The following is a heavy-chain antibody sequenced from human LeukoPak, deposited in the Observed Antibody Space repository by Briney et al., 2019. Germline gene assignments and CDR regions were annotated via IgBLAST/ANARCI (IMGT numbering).Heavy chain of an antibody. J-gene: IGHJ3*02. CDR2: VYYRGNT. CDR1: GGSISSTTYY. Sequence: NPSETLSLTCTVSGGSISSTTYYWGWIRQPPGKGLEWIGSVYYRGNTYYNPSLKSRVTISVVTSKSQFSLRLNSVTAADTSVYYCARGNLGRDAADIWGQGTMVTVSS. CDR3: ARGNLGRDAADI. V-gene: IGHV4-39*01. D-gene: IGHD7-27*01.